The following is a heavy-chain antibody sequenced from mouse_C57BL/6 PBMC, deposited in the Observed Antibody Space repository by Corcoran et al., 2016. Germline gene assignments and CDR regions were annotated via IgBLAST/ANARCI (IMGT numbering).Heavy chain of an antibody. CDR1: GYTFTDYY. CDR2: INPNNGGT. J-gene: IGHJ3*01. V-gene: IGHV1-26*01. D-gene: IGHD2-2*01. CDR3: ARYDGHGAY. Sequence: EVQLQQSGPELVKPGASVKISCKASGYTFTDYYMNWVKQSHGKSLEWIGDINPNNGGTSYNQKFKGKATLTVDKSSSTAYMELRSLTSEDSAVYYCARYDGHGAYWGQGTLVTVSA.